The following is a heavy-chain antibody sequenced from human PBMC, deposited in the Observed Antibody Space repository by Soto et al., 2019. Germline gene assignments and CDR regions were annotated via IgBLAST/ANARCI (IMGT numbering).Heavy chain of an antibody. CDR3: VAEWRWGTNIQH. Sequence: GSLRLSCAASGFTFSNAWMTWVRRAPGKGLEWVGRVKSKTDGGTIDYGAPVKGRFTISRDDSKDTVYLQMDSLQTEDTAVYYAVAEWRWGTNIQHRGQRYQVTVSS. V-gene: IGHV3-15*07. J-gene: IGHJ1*01. CDR2: VKSKTDGGTI. D-gene: IGHD1-7*01. CDR1: GFTFSNAW.